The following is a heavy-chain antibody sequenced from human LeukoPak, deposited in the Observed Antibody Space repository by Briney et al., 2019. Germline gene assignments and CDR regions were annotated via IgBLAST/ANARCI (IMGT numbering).Heavy chain of an antibody. V-gene: IGHV3-13*01. Sequence: GGSLRLSCAASGFTFSSYDMHWVRQATGKGLEWVSAIDTAGDTYYPGSVKGRFTISRENAKNSLYLQMNTLRAGDTAVYYCARVLTVRSGGYDAFDIWGQGTMVTASS. D-gene: IGHD6-25*01. CDR3: ARVLTVRSGGYDAFDI. CDR1: GFTFSSYD. J-gene: IGHJ3*02. CDR2: IDTAGDT.